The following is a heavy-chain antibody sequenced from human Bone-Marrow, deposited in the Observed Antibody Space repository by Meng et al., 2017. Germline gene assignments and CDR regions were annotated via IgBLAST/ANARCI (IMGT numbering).Heavy chain of an antibody. Sequence: QVQRVQAGAEVKKPGASVKVSCKASGYTFTSYYMHWVRQAPGQGLEWMRIINPSGGSTSYAQKFQGRVTMTRDTSTSTVYMELSSLRSEDTAVYYCARDQAKMEGFDYRGQGTLVTVSS. CDR2: INPSGGST. CDR3: ARDQAKMEGFDY. J-gene: IGHJ4*02. D-gene: IGHD5-24*01. CDR1: GYTFTSYY. V-gene: IGHV1-46*01.